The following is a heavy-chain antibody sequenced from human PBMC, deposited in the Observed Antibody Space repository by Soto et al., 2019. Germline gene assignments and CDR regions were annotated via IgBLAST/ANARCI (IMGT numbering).Heavy chain of an antibody. J-gene: IGHJ1*01. CDR3: ATDTLRSSPLF. CDR2: ISYDVTTK. D-gene: IGHD1-26*01. Sequence: GGSLRLSCAASGFTFSSYSMHWVRQTPGKGLEWVAVISYDVTTKYYVDSVKGRFTISRDNSKNTLYLQMDSLTADDTAVYYCATDTLRSSPLFWGQGTLVTVSS. CDR1: GFTFSSYS. V-gene: IGHV3-30-3*01.